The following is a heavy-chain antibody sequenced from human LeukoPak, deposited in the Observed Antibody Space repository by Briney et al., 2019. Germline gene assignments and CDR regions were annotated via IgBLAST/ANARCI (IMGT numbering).Heavy chain of an antibody. V-gene: IGHV3-23*01. CDR3: AKSMAEYYDSSGYYYPYYYGMDV. J-gene: IGHJ6*02. CDR2: ISGSGGSA. D-gene: IGHD3-22*01. Sequence: GGSLRLSCAASGFIFGSYAMTWVRQAPGKGLEWVSAISGSGGSAYYADSVKGRFTISRDNSKNTLYLEMNSLRAEDTAEYYCAKSMAEYYDSSGYYYPYYYGMDVWGQGTKVTVSS. CDR1: GFIFGSYA.